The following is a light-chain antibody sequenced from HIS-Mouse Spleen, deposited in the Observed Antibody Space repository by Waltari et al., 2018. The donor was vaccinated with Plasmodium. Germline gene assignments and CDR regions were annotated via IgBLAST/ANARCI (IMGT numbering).Light chain of an antibody. J-gene: IGKJ1*01. CDR3: HQSSSLPT. Sequence: EIVLTQSPHFQSVTPKEKVNIPRQASQSIRSCLHWFQQKPAQSPKLLIKYASQSFSGVPSRFSRSGSGTDFTLTINSLKAEDAATYYCHQSSSLPTFGQGTKVEIK. CDR1: QSIRSC. CDR2: YAS. V-gene: IGKV6-21*01.